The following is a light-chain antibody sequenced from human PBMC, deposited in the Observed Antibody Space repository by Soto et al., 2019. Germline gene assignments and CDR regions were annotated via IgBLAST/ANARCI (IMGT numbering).Light chain of an antibody. CDR2: DAS. CDR1: QDIRSH. V-gene: IGKV3-20*01. J-gene: IGKJ1*01. Sequence: ENVLTQSPGTLSLSPGERVTLSCRASQDIRSHLAWYQPKPGQAPRLLIFDASSRATGIPDMFSGGGSGTDFTISISRLEPEDFAVYYCQQYGTSTRTFGQGTRVEIK. CDR3: QQYGTSTRT.